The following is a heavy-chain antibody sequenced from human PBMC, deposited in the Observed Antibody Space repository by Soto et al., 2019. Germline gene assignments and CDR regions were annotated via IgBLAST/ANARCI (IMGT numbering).Heavy chain of an antibody. Sequence: GGSLRLSCAASGFTFSSYSMTWVRQAPGKGLEWVSSISGGGDHTYYADSVKGRFTISRDNSRNTLYLQMNSLRAEDTAVYYCAKDLDDYSSAIDFWGQGTLVTVSS. J-gene: IGHJ4*02. V-gene: IGHV3-23*01. CDR2: ISGGGDHT. CDR3: AKDLDDYSSAIDF. D-gene: IGHD4-4*01. CDR1: GFTFSSYS.